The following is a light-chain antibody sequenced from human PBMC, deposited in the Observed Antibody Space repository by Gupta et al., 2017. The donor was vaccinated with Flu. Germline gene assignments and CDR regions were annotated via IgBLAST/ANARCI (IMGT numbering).Light chain of an antibody. CDR1: KSDIGAYNY. J-gene: IGLJ2*01. Sequence: QSITISCLGTKSDIGAYNYVSWYQQHPGKAPRLVIFEVKNRPSGVSNRFSGSKSGNTASLTITGLQAEDEGHYYCSSYTGSYTLFGGGTKLTVL. V-gene: IGLV2-14*01. CDR3: SSYTGSYTL. CDR2: EVK.